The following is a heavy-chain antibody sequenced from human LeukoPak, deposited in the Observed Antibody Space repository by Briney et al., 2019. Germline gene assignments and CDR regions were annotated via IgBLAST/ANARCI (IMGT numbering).Heavy chain of an antibody. Sequence: SETLSLTCAVYGGSFSGYYWSWIRQPPGKGLEWIGEINHSGSTNYNPSLKSRVTISVDTSKNQFSLKLSSVTAADTAVYYCASGYGSGLDYWGQGTLVTASS. CDR3: ASGYGSGLDY. CDR1: GGSFSGYY. V-gene: IGHV4-34*01. J-gene: IGHJ4*02. D-gene: IGHD6-19*01. CDR2: INHSGST.